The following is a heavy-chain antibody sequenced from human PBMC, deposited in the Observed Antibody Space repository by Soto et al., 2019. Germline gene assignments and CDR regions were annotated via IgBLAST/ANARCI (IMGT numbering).Heavy chain of an antibody. V-gene: IGHV3-21*06. Sequence: EVRLVESGGGLVKPGGSLRLSCEASGFTFGSQTMIWIRQAPGKGLEWVASISNGNSYIYYGDSVKGRFTISRDNAKNSLYLQMNDLRAEDTAVYYCAMGFGSYDWIDPWGQGTLVTVSS. D-gene: IGHD3-16*01. CDR3: AMGFGSYDWIDP. CDR2: ISNGNSYI. J-gene: IGHJ5*02. CDR1: GFTFGSQT.